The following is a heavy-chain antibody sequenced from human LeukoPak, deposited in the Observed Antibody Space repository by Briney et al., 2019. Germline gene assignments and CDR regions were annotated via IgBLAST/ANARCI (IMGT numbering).Heavy chain of an antibody. D-gene: IGHD1-1*01. CDR1: GYAFTNYY. J-gene: IGHJ4*02. V-gene: IGHV1-46*01. CDR3: TREPPNEGWFDY. CDR2: INLRGGGT. Sequence: GASVKVSCKASGYAFTNYYIHWVRQAPGQGLEYMGIINLRGGGTSYAQTFQDRVIMTRDASTSTVYMELSSLRSEDTAIYYCTREPPNEGWFDYWGQGTLVTVSS.